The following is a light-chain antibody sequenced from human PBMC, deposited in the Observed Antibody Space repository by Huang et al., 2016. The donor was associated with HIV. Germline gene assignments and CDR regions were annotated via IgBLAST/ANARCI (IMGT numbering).Light chain of an antibody. J-gene: IGKJ1*01. V-gene: IGKV3-15*01. CDR1: QSVSNN. CDR2: GAS. CDR3: QQYDDWPRT. Sequence: EIVMTQSPGTLSVSQGERATLSCRASQSVSNNLAWYQQKPGQPPRLLIYGASTRATGVPAWFSGSGSGTDFTLTITSLESEDLALYYCQQYDDWPRTFGQGTRVEI.